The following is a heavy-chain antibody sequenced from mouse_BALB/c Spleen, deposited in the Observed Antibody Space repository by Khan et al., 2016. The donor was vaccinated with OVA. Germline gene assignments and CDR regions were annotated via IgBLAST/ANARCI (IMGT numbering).Heavy chain of an antibody. Sequence: QLEESGPDLVKPSQSLSLTCTVTGYSITSGYSWHWIRQFPGNKLEWMGYIHYSGTTNYNPSLKSRISITRDTSKNQFFLQLNSVTTEDTATYYCARSGTTVVPYWYFDVWGAGTTVTVSS. J-gene: IGHJ1*01. CDR2: IHYSGTT. CDR3: ARSGTTVVPYWYFDV. D-gene: IGHD1-1*01. CDR1: GYSITSGYS. V-gene: IGHV3-1*02.